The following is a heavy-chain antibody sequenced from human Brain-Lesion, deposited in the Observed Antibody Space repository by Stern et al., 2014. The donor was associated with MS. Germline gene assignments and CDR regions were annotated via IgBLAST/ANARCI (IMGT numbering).Heavy chain of an antibody. CDR2: PLYSGTT. Sequence: VQLVESGPGLVKPSPTLSLTCTASGGAVSSGDRHWSRLPPHPEQGLVWIGNPLYSGTTYYNPFLDRRVTTSMASSKNPFSVKLRSVTAADTAVYYCARVTEFLRFFYPDYWGQGIRVTVSS. V-gene: IGHV4-30-4*08. J-gene: IGHJ4*02. D-gene: IGHD3-3*01. CDR3: ARVTEFLRFFYPDY. CDR1: GGAVSSGDRH.